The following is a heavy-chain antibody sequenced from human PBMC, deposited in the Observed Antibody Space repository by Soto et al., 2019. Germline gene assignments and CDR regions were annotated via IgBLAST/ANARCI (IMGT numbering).Heavy chain of an antibody. CDR3: ARPGYSSSWYWFDP. V-gene: IGHV4-39*01. D-gene: IGHD6-13*01. CDR2: MHYAGST. CDR1: RVAFRSSDYY. Sequence: PSETLSLTYTVSRVAFRSSDYYWGWIRQPPNKGLEWIGSMHYAGSTFYNPSLKSRVTISVDTSKNQFSLKLTSVTAADTAVYYCARPGYSSSWYWFDPWGQGTLVTVSS. J-gene: IGHJ5*02.